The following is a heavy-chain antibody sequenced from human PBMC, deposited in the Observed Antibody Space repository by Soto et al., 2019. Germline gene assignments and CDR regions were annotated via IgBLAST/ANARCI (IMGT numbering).Heavy chain of an antibody. CDR1: GVSISSSIYY. J-gene: IGHJ5*02. D-gene: IGHD1-7*01. CDR2: IYYSGST. CDR3: ARRPELRKNNWFDP. V-gene: IGHV4-39*01. Sequence: PSETLSLTCPVSGVSISSSIYYWGWIRQPPGKGLEWIGSIYYSGSTYYNPSLKSRVTISVDTSKNQFSLKLSSVTAADTAVYYCARRPELRKNNWFDPWGQGTLVTVSS.